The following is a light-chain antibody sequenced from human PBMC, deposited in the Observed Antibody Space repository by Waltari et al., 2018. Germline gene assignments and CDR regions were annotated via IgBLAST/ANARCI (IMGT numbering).Light chain of an antibody. CDR3: HSRDASGVGGS. CDR2: DKN. CDR1: SLRSYY. J-gene: IGLJ2*01. V-gene: IGLV3-19*01. Sequence: SSELTQDPVVSVAMGPTVRITCQGDSLRSYYASWYQQRPGQAPILVMYDKNNRPSGVPDRFSGSSSDNTASLTITGAQAEDEASYYCHSRDASGVGGSFGGGTKLTVL.